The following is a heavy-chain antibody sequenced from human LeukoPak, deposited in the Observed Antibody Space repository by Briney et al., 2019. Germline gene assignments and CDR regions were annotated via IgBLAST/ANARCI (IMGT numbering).Heavy chain of an antibody. V-gene: IGHV3-23*01. CDR1: GFIFNSYA. D-gene: IGHD1-26*01. J-gene: IGHJ4*02. CDR3: ARGNSGNYQPDY. Sequence: GGSLRLSCAASGFIFNSYAMNWVRQAPGKGLEWVSGISGNSGRIDYADSVQGRFTISRDNSKNTLYLQMNSLRAEDTAVYYCARGNSGNYQPDYWGQGTLVTVSS. CDR2: ISGNSGRI.